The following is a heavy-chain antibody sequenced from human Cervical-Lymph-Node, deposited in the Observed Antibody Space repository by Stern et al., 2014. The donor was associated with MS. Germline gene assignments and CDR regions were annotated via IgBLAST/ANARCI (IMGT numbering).Heavy chain of an antibody. CDR2: IVPVCGTP. J-gene: IGHJ5*02. D-gene: IGHD6-13*01. Sequence: VQLVPSGAEVTTPWSSVKVSCKASGGTFSKFPSSWVRQAPGQGLEWMGGIVPVCGTPTYDEEFRGRVTITADVSTSAVYMELSSLRSDDTAVYYCALSSETSDRWYSLGYDLWGQGTLVTVSS. CDR3: ALSSETSDRWYSLGYDL. CDR1: GGTFSKFP. V-gene: IGHV1-69*01.